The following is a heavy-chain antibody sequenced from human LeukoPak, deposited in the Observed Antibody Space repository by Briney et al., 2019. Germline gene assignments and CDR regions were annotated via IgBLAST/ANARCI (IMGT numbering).Heavy chain of an antibody. Sequence: PGGSLRLSCAASGFTFSSYSMNWVRQAPGKGLEWVSSISSSSSYIYYADSVKGRFTISRDNAKNSLYLQMNSLRAEDTAVYYCARDASDVGVWYQLLRFDYWGQGTLVTVSS. V-gene: IGHV3-21*01. CDR3: ARDASDVGVWYQLLRFDY. CDR2: ISSSSSYI. J-gene: IGHJ4*02. D-gene: IGHD2-2*01. CDR1: GFTFSSYS.